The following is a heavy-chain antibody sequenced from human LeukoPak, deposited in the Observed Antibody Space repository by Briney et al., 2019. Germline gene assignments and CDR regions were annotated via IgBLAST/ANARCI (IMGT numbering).Heavy chain of an antibody. CDR1: GFTFSSYA. D-gene: IGHD5-18*01. Sequence: PGGSLRLSCAASGFTFSSYAMSWVRQAPGKGLESVSAISAGGGSTYYADSVKGRFTISRDISKNTLYLQMNSLRAEDTAVYYCAKRIRDTAMAYFDYWGQGTLVTVSS. J-gene: IGHJ4*02. CDR2: ISAGGGST. V-gene: IGHV3-23*01. CDR3: AKRIRDTAMAYFDY.